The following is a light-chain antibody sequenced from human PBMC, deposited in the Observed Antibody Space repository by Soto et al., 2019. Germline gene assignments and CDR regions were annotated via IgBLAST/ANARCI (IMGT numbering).Light chain of an antibody. CDR3: SSYAGSYTWV. CDR1: SSDIGGYNY. V-gene: IGLV2-14*01. J-gene: IGLJ3*02. CDR2: EVS. Sequence: QSALTQPASVSGSPGQSITISCAGTSSDIGGYNYVSWYQQHPGKAPKVMIYEVSNRPSGVSNRFSGSKSGNTASLTISGLQAEDEADYYCSSYAGSYTWVFGGGTKLTVL.